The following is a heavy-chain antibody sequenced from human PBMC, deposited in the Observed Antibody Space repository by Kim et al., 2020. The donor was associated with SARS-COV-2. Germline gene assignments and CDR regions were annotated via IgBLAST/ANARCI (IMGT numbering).Heavy chain of an antibody. Sequence: GGSLRLSCAASGFIFTSFWMSWVRQAPGKGLEWVANIKQGGSEKYYVDSVKGRFTISRDTAKNSLYLQMNSLRAEDTAVYYCARLGNSWSQFDDWGQGTLVTVSS. J-gene: IGHJ4*02. V-gene: IGHV3-7*01. D-gene: IGHD6-13*01. CDR1: GFIFTSFW. CDR2: IKQGGSEK. CDR3: ARLGNSWSQFDD.